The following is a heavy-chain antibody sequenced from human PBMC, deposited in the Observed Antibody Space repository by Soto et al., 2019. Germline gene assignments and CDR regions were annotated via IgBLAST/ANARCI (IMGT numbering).Heavy chain of an antibody. J-gene: IGHJ6*02. D-gene: IGHD6-13*01. Sequence: WETLSLTCTVSGGSISSYYWSWIRQPPGKGLEWIGYIYYSGSTNYNPSLKSRVTISVDTSKNQFSLKLSSVTAADTAVYYCARGFIAAAGVDYYYYGMDVWGQGTTVTVSS. CDR2: IYYSGST. CDR1: GGSISSYY. V-gene: IGHV4-59*01. CDR3: ARGFIAAAGVDYYYYGMDV.